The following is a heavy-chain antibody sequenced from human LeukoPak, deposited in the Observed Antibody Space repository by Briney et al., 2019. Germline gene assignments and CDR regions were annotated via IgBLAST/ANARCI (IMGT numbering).Heavy chain of an antibody. J-gene: IGHJ4*02. CDR2: IYPGDSDT. CDR1: DYTFTSFW. CDR3: ARRGDGRNAFDY. V-gene: IGHV5-51*01. D-gene: IGHD1-14*01. Sequence: GESLKISCKGSDYTFTSFWIGWVRQMPGKGLEWMGIIYPGDSDTRYSPSFQGQVTISVDKSISVAYLQWSSLKASDSAIYYCARRGDGRNAFDYWGQGTLVSVSS.